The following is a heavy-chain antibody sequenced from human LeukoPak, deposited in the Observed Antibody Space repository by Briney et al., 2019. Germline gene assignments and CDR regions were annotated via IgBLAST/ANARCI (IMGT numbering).Heavy chain of an antibody. D-gene: IGHD5-18*01. CDR2: IKQDGSEK. CDR1: GFTFSSYW. V-gene: IGHV3-7*01. J-gene: IGHJ6*02. Sequence: GGSLRLSCAASGFTFSSYWMSWVRQAPGKGLEWVANIKQDGSEKYYVDSVKGRFTISRDNAKNSLYLQMNSLRAEDTAVYYCARVDTAMVRVAYYGMDVWGQGTTVTVYS. CDR3: ARVDTAMVRVAYYGMDV.